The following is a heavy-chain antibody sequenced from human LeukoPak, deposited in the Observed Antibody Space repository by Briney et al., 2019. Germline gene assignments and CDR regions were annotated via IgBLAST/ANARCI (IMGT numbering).Heavy chain of an antibody. CDR2: IYPTGST. J-gene: IGHJ6*03. CDR3: ARAFSGSGSYYSEMLYYYYYMDV. D-gene: IGHD3-10*01. CDR1: GGSFSGYY. V-gene: IGHV4-34*01. Sequence: SETLSLTCAVYGGSFSGYYWGWIRQPPGKGLEWIGNIYPTGSTYYNPSLKSRVTISVDTSKNQISLKLNSVTAADTAVYYCARAFSGSGSYYSEMLYYYYYMDVWGKGTTVTISS.